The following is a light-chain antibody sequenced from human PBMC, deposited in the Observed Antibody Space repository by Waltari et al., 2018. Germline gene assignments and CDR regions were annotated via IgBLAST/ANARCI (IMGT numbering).Light chain of an antibody. Sequence: SYELTQPPSLSVSPGQPATIPSFCYELGDKFADWYQQRPGQSAVVVIDQDGQRPSGIPGRLSGSNSGNTATLTISGTQAMDEADYYCQAWDSSTVVFGGGTKLTVL. J-gene: IGLJ2*01. CDR3: QAWDSSTVV. V-gene: IGLV3-1*01. CDR1: ELGDKF. CDR2: QDG.